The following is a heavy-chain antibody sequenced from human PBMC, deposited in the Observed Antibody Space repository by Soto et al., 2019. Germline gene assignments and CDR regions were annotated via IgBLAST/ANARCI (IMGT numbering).Heavy chain of an antibody. CDR2: IYYSGST. J-gene: IGHJ6*02. CDR3: ARVSDSTYGMDV. Sequence: SETVSLTCTGSGGAISIGGYYWSWIRQHPGKGLEWIGYIYYSGSTYYNPSLKSRVTISVDTSKNQFSLKLSSVTAADTAVYYCARVSDSTYGMDVWGQGTKVTVYS. V-gene: IGHV4-31*02. CDR1: GGAISIGGYY. D-gene: IGHD2-21*01.